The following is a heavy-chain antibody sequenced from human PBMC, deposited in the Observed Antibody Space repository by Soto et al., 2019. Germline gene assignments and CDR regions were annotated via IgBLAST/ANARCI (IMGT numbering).Heavy chain of an antibody. Sequence: SETVSLTCTVAGGCISSSNYYWGWIRQPPGKGLEWIGTVYYNGSTYYNPSRESRVTISVDTSEYQFSLKLTSVTAADTAVYYCARHGPYYDFWSGYYKTTYYYYALGVWAQGTSVPGSS. CDR2: VYYNGST. CDR1: GGCISSSNYY. J-gene: IGHJ6*02. V-gene: IGHV4-39*01. CDR3: ARHGPYYDFWSGYYKTTYYYYALGV. D-gene: IGHD3-3*01.